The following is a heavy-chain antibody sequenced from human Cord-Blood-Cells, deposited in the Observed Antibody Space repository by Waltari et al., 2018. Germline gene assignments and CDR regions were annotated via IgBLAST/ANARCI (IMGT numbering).Heavy chain of an antibody. CDR3: ARDLGGGWFDP. Sequence: QVQLVESGGGVVQPGRSLRLSCAASGFTFSSYGMHWVRQAPGKGLEWVAVRWYDGSNKHYADSVKDRFTSSRDNSKNTLYLQRNSPRAEDTAGYYCARDLGGGWFDPWGQGTLVTGSS. J-gene: IGHJ5*02. D-gene: IGHD3-16*01. V-gene: IGHV3-33*01. CDR1: GFTFSSYG. CDR2: RWYDGSNK.